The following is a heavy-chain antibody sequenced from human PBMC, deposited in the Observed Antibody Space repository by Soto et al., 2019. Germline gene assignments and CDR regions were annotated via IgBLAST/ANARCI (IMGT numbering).Heavy chain of an antibody. Sequence: QLQLQESGPGLVKPSETLSLTCTVSGNSISSSSYYWGWIRQAPGMRLEWIGTIFYSGSTYYNPSLKSRVTMSVDMSQNQCSLEVNSVPAADTAVYYCATLGGSGSYHKFWGQGTVVTVSS. D-gene: IGHD3-10*01. V-gene: IGHV4-39*01. J-gene: IGHJ4*02. CDR2: IFYSGST. CDR3: ATLGGSGSYHKF. CDR1: GNSISSSSYY.